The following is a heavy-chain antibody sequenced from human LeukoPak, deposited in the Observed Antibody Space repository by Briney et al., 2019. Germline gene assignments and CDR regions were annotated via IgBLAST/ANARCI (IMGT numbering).Heavy chain of an antibody. V-gene: IGHV1-46*01. D-gene: IGHD6-19*01. CDR3: ARARLGSSASADC. CDR1: GYTFTSHH. CDR2: INPSGGSA. Sequence: GASVKVSCKASGYTFTSHHMHLVRQAPGQGLEWMGIINPSGGSATYAQKFQGRVTMTRDTSTGTVYMEVSSLRSEDTAVYYCARARLGSSASADCWGQGTLVTVSS. J-gene: IGHJ4*02.